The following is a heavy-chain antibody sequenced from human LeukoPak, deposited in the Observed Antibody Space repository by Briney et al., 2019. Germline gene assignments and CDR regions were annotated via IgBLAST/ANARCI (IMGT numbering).Heavy chain of an antibody. Sequence: GGSLRLSCAASGFTFDDYGMSWVRQAPGKGLEWVSGINWNGGSTGYADSVKGRFTISRDNAKNSLYLQMNSLRAEDTALYYCARVQLVDYYYYSYMDVWGKGTTVTVSS. J-gene: IGHJ6*03. CDR3: ARVQLVDYYYYSYMDV. D-gene: IGHD6-6*01. CDR2: INWNGGST. V-gene: IGHV3-20*04. CDR1: GFTFDDYG.